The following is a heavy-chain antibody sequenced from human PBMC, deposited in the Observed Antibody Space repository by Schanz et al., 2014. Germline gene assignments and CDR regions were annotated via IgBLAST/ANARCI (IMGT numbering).Heavy chain of an antibody. CDR3: VMGRGVYDY. CDR2: INPNSGTT. J-gene: IGHJ4*03. D-gene: IGHD2-8*01. CDR1: GYTFTGYY. V-gene: IGHV1-2*04. Sequence: QVQLVQSGAEMKKPGASVKVSCKASGYTFTGYYMHWVRQAPGQGLEWMGWINPNSGTTNYAQKILGWVTMTMDTSISTAYMELSGLKSDDTAVQYCVMGRGVYDYWGQGTTVTVSP.